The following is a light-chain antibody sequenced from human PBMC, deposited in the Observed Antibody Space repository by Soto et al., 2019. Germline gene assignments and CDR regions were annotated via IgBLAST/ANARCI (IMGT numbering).Light chain of an antibody. J-gene: IGLJ1*01. V-gene: IGLV2-14*03. CDR1: SSDVGGFNY. CDR2: DVT. CDR3: NSYTSSSPYV. Sequence: QSALTQPASVSGSPGQSITISCTGTSSDVGGFNYVSWYQQHPGKAPKLMIYDVTNRPSGVSYRFSGSKSGNTASLTISGLQAEDEADYYCNSYTSSSPYVFGTGTKLTV.